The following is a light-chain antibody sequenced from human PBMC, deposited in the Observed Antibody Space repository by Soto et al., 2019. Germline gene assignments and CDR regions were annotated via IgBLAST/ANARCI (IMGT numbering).Light chain of an antibody. V-gene: IGKV3-15*01. CDR3: QQYNNWPPT. CDR1: QSVSSN. CDR2: GAS. Sequence: EIVMTQSPATLSVSPGERATLSCRASQSVSSNLAWYQQKPGQAPRILIYGASTRATGIPARFSGSGSGTEFTLTISSLQSEDFAVYYCQQYNNWPPTFGQGTRLEIK. J-gene: IGKJ5*01.